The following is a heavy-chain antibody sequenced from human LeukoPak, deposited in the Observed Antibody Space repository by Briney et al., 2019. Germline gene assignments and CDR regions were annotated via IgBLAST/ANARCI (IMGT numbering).Heavy chain of an antibody. J-gene: IGHJ3*02. V-gene: IGHV4-4*02. D-gene: IGHD2-2*01. CDR3: ARGLSRSFAFDI. CDR2: IYHSGST. Sequence: SETLSLTCAASGGSISSSNWWSWVRQPPGKGLQWIGEIYHSGSTNYNPSLKSRVTISVDKSKNQFSLKLSSVTAADTAVYYCARGLSRSFAFDIWGQGTMVTVSS. CDR1: GGSISSSNW.